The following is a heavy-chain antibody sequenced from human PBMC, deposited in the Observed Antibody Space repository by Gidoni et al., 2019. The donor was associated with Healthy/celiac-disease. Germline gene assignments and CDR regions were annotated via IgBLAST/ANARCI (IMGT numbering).Heavy chain of an antibody. Sequence: QVLLVASGGGVVQPGRSLRLSCAASGFTFSSYGMHWVRQAPGKGLEWVAVIWYDGSNKYYADSVKGRFSISRDHSKNTLNLQMNSLRAEDTAVYYCARQYDSSGYYPYGMDVWGQGTTVTVSS. CDR2: IWYDGSNK. V-gene: IGHV3-33*01. D-gene: IGHD3-22*01. CDR3: ARQYDSSGYYPYGMDV. CDR1: GFTFSSYG. J-gene: IGHJ6*02.